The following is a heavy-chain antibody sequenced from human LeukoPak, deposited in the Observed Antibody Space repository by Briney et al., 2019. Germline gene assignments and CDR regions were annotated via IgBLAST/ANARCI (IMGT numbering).Heavy chain of an antibody. CDR3: ARDQMGLYYGMDV. CDR2: IKQDGREK. V-gene: IGHV3-7*03. J-gene: IGHJ6*02. D-gene: IGHD5-24*01. Sequence: GGSLRLSCAASRFIFSNYWMRWVRQAPGKGLEWVANIKQDGREKYYVDSVKGRFTISRDNAKNSLSLQMDSLRAEDTAVYYCARDQMGLYYGMDVWGQGTTVTVSS. CDR1: RFIFSNYW.